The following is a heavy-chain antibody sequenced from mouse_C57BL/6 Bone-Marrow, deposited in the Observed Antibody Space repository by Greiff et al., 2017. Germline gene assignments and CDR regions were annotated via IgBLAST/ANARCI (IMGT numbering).Heavy chain of an antibody. CDR2: IDPENGDT. CDR1: GFNIKDDY. CDR3: TAPGYWYDSPIWYVDV. Sequence: EVQLQQSGAELVRPGASVKLSCTASGFNIKDDYMHWVKQRPEQGLEWIGWIDPENGDTEYASKFQGKATITADTSSNTAYLQLSSLTSEDTAVYYCTAPGYWYDSPIWYVDVWGTGTTVTVSS. D-gene: IGHD2-14*01. V-gene: IGHV14-4*01. J-gene: IGHJ1*03.